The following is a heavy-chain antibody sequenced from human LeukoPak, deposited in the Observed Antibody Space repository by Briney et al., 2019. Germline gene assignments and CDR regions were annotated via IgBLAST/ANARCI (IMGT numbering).Heavy chain of an antibody. Sequence: GGSLRLSCAASGFTFRSYAMSWVRQAPGKGLEWVSAISDSGGSTYYADSVKGRFTISRDNSKNTLYLQMNSLRAEDTAVYYCAKAEKGFSSSSSDYWGQGTLVTVSS. J-gene: IGHJ4*02. CDR1: GFTFRSYA. D-gene: IGHD6-13*01. V-gene: IGHV3-23*01. CDR3: AKAEKGFSSSSSDY. CDR2: ISDSGGST.